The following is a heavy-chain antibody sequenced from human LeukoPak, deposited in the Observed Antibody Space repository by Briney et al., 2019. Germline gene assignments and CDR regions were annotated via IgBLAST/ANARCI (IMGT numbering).Heavy chain of an antibody. Sequence: SETLSLTCTVSGASISAYYWSWIRQPAGKGLEWIGRFHTSGSTKYNPSLKSRATMSVDTSKNQFSLTLSSVTAADTAVYYCARVSAGTDYWGQGTLVTVSS. CDR1: GASISAYY. D-gene: IGHD6-13*01. V-gene: IGHV4-4*07. CDR2: FHTSGST. CDR3: ARVSAGTDY. J-gene: IGHJ4*02.